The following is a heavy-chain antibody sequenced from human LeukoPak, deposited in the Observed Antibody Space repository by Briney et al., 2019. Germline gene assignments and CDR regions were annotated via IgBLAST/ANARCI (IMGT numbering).Heavy chain of an antibody. CDR2: ISTSGSSI. D-gene: IGHD6-13*01. CDR3: ATSRGSWPDYFDY. V-gene: IGHV3-48*03. J-gene: IGHJ4*02. CDR1: GFTFSSYE. Sequence: GGSLRLSCAASGFTFSSYEMNWVRQAPGKGLEWVSYISTSGSSIYYAGSVKGRFTISRDNPKNSLYLQMSSLRAEDTAVYYCATSRGSWPDYFDYWGQGTLVTVSS.